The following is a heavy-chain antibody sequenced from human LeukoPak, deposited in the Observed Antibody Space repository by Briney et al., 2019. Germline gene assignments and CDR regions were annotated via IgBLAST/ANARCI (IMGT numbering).Heavy chain of an antibody. J-gene: IGHJ4*02. D-gene: IGHD2-2*01. CDR1: GFTFSRYS. V-gene: IGHV3-48*01. CDR3: ARDLECSSTSCSLPFDY. Sequence: QPGGSLRLSCAASGFTFSRYSMNWVRQAPGKGLEWVSYISSSSSTIYYADSVKGRFTISRDNAKNSLYLQMNSLRAEDTAVYYCARDLECSSTSCSLPFDYWGQGTLVTVSS. CDR2: ISSSSSTI.